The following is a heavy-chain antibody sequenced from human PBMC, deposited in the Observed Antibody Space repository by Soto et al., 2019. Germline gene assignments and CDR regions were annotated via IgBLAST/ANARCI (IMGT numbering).Heavy chain of an antibody. CDR1: GGSISSSSYY. D-gene: IGHD6-19*01. CDR3: ASDHSSGWYFSIIGY. CDR2: IYYSGST. J-gene: IGHJ4*02. Sequence: SETLSLTCTVSGGSISSSSYYWGWIRQPPGKGLEWIGSIYYSGSTYYNPSLKSRVTISVDTSKNQFSLKLSSVTAADTAVYYCASDHSSGWYFSIIGYWGQGTLVTVSS. V-gene: IGHV4-39*01.